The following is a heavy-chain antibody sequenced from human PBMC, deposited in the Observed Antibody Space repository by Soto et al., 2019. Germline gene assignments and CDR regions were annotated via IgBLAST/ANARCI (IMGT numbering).Heavy chain of an antibody. J-gene: IGHJ2*01. V-gene: IGHV4-34*01. CDR2: INHSGSS. Sequence: QVHLQQWGAGLLKPSETLSLTCAVHGGSFSGFYWTWIRQPPGKGLEWIGEINHSGSSNYNPPLKSRVTMSLDTSRNQFSLSLNSVTAADTAVYYCARMAGPWYFDLWGRGTLVTVSS. CDR3: ARMAGPWYFDL. CDR1: GGSFSGFY.